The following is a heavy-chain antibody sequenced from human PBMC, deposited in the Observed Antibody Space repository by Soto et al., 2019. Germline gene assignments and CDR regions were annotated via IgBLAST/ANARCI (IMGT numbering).Heavy chain of an antibody. CDR1: GFSFSSLA. D-gene: IGHD4-17*01. V-gene: IGHV3-23*01. J-gene: IGHJ4*02. CDR2: ISGRGVDT. CDR3: AKDQTDVTIFDY. Sequence: GGTLRLSCAASGFSFSSLAMSWVRQAPGKGLEWVSSISGRGVDTLYADSVKGLFTISRDNSRTTLYLQVNSLRAEDTAVYYCAKDQTDVTIFDYWGQGTEVTVSS.